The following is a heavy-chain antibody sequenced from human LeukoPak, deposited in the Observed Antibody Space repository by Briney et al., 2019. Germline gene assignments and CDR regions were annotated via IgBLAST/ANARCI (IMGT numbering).Heavy chain of an antibody. V-gene: IGHV4-61*05. CDR1: GGSISSSSYY. J-gene: IGHJ2*01. CDR2: IYYSGST. Sequence: PSETLSLTCTVSGGSISSSSYYWGWIRQPPGKGLEWIGYIYYSGSTNYNPSLKSRVTISVDTSKNQFSLKLSSVTAADTAVYYCARTYKYYYGSGSYYPYWYFDLWGRGTLVTVSS. D-gene: IGHD3-10*01. CDR3: ARTYKYYYGSGSYYPYWYFDL.